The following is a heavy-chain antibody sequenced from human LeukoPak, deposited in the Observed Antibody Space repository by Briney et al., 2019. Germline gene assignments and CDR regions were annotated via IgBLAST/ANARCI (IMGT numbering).Heavy chain of an antibody. CDR3: AREAHDFWSGYSHYGMDV. CDR1: GGSFSGYY. V-gene: IGHV4-34*01. Sequence: PSETLSLTCAVYGGSFSGYYWSWIRQPPGKGLEWIGEINHSGSTNYNPSLKSRVTISVDTSKNQFSLKLSSVTAADTAVYYCAREAHDFWSGYSHYGMDVWGQGTTVTVSS. J-gene: IGHJ6*02. CDR2: INHSGST. D-gene: IGHD3-3*01.